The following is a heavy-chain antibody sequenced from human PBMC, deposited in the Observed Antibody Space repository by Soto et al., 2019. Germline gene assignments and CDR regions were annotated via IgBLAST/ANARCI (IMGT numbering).Heavy chain of an antibody. V-gene: IGHV1-3*01. J-gene: IGHJ4*02. CDR2: INAGNGNT. D-gene: IGHD3-16*01. Sequence: QVQLVQSGAEVKKPGASVKVSCKASGYTFTSYAMHWVRQAPGQRLEWMGWINAGNGNTKYSQKFQGRVTITRDTSATTAYMELSSLRSEDTAVYYCARAAGWTAVGDWGQGTLVTVSS. CDR1: GYTFTSYA. CDR3: ARAAGWTAVGD.